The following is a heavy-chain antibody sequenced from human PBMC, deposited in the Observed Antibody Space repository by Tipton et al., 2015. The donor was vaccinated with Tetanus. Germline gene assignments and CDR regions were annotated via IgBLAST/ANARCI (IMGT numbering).Heavy chain of an antibody. D-gene: IGHD3-9*01. CDR1: GYTFTSYG. CDR2: ISAYNGNT. CDR3: ARDRYDILTGYEYGMDV. V-gene: IGHV1-18*01. Sequence: QVQLVQSGAEVKKPGASVKVSCKASGYTFTSYGISWVRQAPGQGLEWMGWISAYNGNTNYAQKLQGRVTMTTDTSTSTAYMGLRSLRSDDTAVYYCARDRYDILTGYEYGMDVWGQGTTVTVSS. J-gene: IGHJ6*02.